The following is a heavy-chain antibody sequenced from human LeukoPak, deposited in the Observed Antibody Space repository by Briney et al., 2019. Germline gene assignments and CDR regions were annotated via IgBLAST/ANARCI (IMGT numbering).Heavy chain of an antibody. Sequence: ASVKVSCKASGYTFTSYDINWVRQATGQGLEWMGWMNPNSGNTGYAQKFQGRVTITRDTSASTAYMELSSLRSEDTAVYYCARCPTFSAQIVGKCNFDYWGQGTLVTVSS. CDR2: MNPNSGNT. D-gene: IGHD3-22*01. V-gene: IGHV1-8*01. J-gene: IGHJ4*02. CDR3: ARCPTFSAQIVGKCNFDY. CDR1: GYTFTSYD.